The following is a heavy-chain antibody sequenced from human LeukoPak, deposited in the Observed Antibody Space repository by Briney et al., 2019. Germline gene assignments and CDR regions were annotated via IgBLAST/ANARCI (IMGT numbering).Heavy chain of an antibody. Sequence: GSLRLSCAASGFIVSHNYMNWVRQAPGKGLEWVSVIYSDGNTFYSDSVKGRFTISRDKSNNTVYLQMNSLRPEDTGIYYCARDGSPFQFWGQGTLVAVSP. CDR3: ARDGSPFQF. J-gene: IGHJ4*02. D-gene: IGHD3-16*01. CDR2: IYSDGNT. V-gene: IGHV3-53*05. CDR1: GFIVSHNY.